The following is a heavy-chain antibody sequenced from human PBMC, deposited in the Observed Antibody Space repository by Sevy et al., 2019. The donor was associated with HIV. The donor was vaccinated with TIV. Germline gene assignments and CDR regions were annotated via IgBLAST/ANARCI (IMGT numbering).Heavy chain of an antibody. CDR3: ATGKLDYGDYYYFDY. CDR1: GFTVSTKY. J-gene: IGHJ4*02. V-gene: IGHV3-53*01. D-gene: IGHD4-17*01. Sequence: GGSLRLSRAASGFTVSTKYMSWVRRAPGKGLEWVSALYSAHSTYDTDSVKGRFTISRDNSKNTLYLQMNSLRAEDTAVYYCATGKLDYGDYYYFDYWGQGTLVTVSS. CDR2: LYSAHST.